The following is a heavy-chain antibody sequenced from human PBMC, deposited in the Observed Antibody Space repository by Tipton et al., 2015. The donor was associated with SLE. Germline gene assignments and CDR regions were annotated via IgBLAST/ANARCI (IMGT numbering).Heavy chain of an antibody. D-gene: IGHD3-16*01. CDR1: GGSISSGTYY. CDR2: IFTSGST. Sequence: TLSLTCTVSGGSISSGTYYWSWIRQPAGKGLEWIGRIFTSGSTNCNPSLKSRVTISIDTSKNQFSLKLSSVTAADTALYYCARGWGGFDYWGQGTLVTVSS. V-gene: IGHV4-61*02. CDR3: ARGWGGFDY. J-gene: IGHJ4*02.